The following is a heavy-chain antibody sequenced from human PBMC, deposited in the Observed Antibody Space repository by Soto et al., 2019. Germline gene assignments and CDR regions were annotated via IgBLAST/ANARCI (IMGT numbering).Heavy chain of an antibody. CDR2: ITGSGSGGST. CDR1: GFTFSPYS. D-gene: IGHD2-2*01. J-gene: IGHJ3*02. Sequence: PGGSLRLSCAASGFTFSPYSMSWVRPAPGKGLEWVSSITGSGSGGSTYYADSVKGRFTISRDNSKNTLYLQMNSLRAEDTAVYYCAKCFVVVPAAMRSPDAFDIWGQGTMVTVSS. V-gene: IGHV3-23*01. CDR3: AKCFVVVPAAMRSPDAFDI.